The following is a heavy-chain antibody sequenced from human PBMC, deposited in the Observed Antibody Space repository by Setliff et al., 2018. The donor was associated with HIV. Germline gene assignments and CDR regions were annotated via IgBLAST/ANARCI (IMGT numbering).Heavy chain of an antibody. CDR3: ARGTAYYNFWSGYSQDYYYYMDV. CDR2: INHSGST. J-gene: IGHJ6*03. D-gene: IGHD3-3*01. V-gene: IGHV4-34*01. CDR1: GGSFSGYY. Sequence: SETLSLTCAVYGGSFSGYYWSWIRQSPGKGLEWIGEINHSGSTKYDPSLKSRVTISVDTSKNQFSLKLSSVTAADTAVYYCARGTAYYNFWSGYSQDYYYYMDVWGKGTTVTVSS.